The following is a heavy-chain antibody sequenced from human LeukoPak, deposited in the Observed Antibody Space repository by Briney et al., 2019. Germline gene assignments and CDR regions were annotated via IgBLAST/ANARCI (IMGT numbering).Heavy chain of an antibody. Sequence: PGGSLRLSCAASGFTVSSNYMSWVSQAPGTGLEWVSLIYSGGYSGVNTYYADSVKGRFTVSRDNSKNTLYLQMNSLRAEDTAVYYCARDTDCSGMDVWGKGTTVTVSS. J-gene: IGHJ6*04. D-gene: IGHD2-21*02. CDR1: GFTVSSNY. CDR2: IYSGGYSGVNT. V-gene: IGHV3-66*03. CDR3: ARDTDCSGMDV.